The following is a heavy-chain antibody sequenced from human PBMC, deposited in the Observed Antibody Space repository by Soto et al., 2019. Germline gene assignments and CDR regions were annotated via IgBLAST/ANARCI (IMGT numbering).Heavy chain of an antibody. CDR2: ISWNSGSI. J-gene: IGHJ4*02. V-gene: IGHV3-9*01. CDR3: AKEDYGSGSYFVY. D-gene: IGHD3-10*01. Sequence: GGSLRLSCAASGFTFDDYAMHWVRQAPGKGLEWVSGISWNSGSIGYADSVKGRFTISRDNAKNSLYLQMNSLRAEDTALYYCAKEDYGSGSYFVYWGQGTLVTVSS. CDR1: GFTFDDYA.